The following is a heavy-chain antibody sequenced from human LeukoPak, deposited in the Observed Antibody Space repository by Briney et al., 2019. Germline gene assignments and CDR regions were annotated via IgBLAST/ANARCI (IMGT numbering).Heavy chain of an antibody. D-gene: IGHD3-9*01. Sequence: GASLTLSCAASGFTFSNYAMSWVRQAPGRGREWVSSITGSGGNTYYADSVKGRFTISRDNSKNTVFLQMNSLRAEDTAVYYCAKWGDYDVLTGYYVSDYWGQGTLVTVSS. CDR2: ITGSGGNT. J-gene: IGHJ4*02. CDR1: GFTFSNYA. CDR3: AKWGDYDVLTGYYVSDY. V-gene: IGHV3-23*01.